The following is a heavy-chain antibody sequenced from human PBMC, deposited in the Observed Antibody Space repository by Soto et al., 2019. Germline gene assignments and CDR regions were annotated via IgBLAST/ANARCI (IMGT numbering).Heavy chain of an antibody. CDR3: AREGLLWFGEGGMDV. V-gene: IGHV1-18*01. CDR1: GYTFTSYG. D-gene: IGHD3-10*01. J-gene: IGHJ6*02. CDR2: ISAYNGNT. Sequence: ASVKVSCKASGYTFTSYGISWVRQAPGQGLEWMGWISAYNGNTNYAQRLQGRVTMTTDTSTSTAYMELRSLRSDDTAVYYCAREGLLWFGEGGMDVWGQGTTVTVSS.